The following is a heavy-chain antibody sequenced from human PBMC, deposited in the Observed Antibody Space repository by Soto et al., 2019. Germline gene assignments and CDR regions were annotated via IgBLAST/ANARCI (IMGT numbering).Heavy chain of an antibody. CDR2: IYHSGST. CDR3: ARLLAAISSGYYLDY. Sequence: QLQLQESGSGLVKPSQTLSLTCAVSGGSISSGGYSWSWIRQPPGKGLEWIGYIYHSGSTYYNPSLTSRVTIPVDRSKNQFSLKLSSVTAADTAVYYCARLLAAISSGYYLDYWGQGTLVTVSS. D-gene: IGHD3-22*01. J-gene: IGHJ4*02. V-gene: IGHV4-30-2*01. CDR1: GGSISSGGYS.